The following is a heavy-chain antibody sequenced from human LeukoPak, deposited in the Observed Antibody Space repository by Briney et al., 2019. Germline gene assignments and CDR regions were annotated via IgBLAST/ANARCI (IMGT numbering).Heavy chain of an antibody. D-gene: IGHD5-18*01. Sequence: SETLSLTCAVSGGSFSSGNYYWGWIRQPPGKGLEWIGSIYYSGSTNYNPSLKSRVTISVDTFKNQFSLKLSSVTAADTAVYYCARPGVGSGRYGAFDIWGQGTMVTVSS. J-gene: IGHJ3*02. V-gene: IGHV4-39*07. CDR2: IYYSGST. CDR1: GGSFSSGNYY. CDR3: ARPGVGSGRYGAFDI.